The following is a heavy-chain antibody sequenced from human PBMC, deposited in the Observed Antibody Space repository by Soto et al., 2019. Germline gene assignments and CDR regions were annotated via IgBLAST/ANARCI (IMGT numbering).Heavy chain of an antibody. Sequence: PSETMSLTSAVYGESLTSYYSGWIRQPQGAGREWIGEINHSGTTNYNPSLKGRVILSGAPSKNQFSLKLSSVTAADTAVYYCARGYYDLWSGFPSMDVWGKGTPVTVSS. J-gene: IGHJ6*03. CDR1: GESLTSYY. CDR2: INHSGTT. V-gene: IGHV4-34*01. CDR3: ARGYYDLWSGFPSMDV. D-gene: IGHD3-3*01.